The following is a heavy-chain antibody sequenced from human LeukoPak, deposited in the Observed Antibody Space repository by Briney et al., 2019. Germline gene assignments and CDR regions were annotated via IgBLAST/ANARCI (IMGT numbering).Heavy chain of an antibody. Sequence: GGSLRLSCAASGFTFSSYAMSWVRQAPGKGLEWVSGISGSGGSGGSTYYADSVKGRFTISRDNSKNTMYLQMNSLRAEDTAVYYCARDADYYGSGSYEVDAFDICGQGTMVTVSS. D-gene: IGHD3-10*01. J-gene: IGHJ3*02. CDR3: ARDADYYGSGSYEVDAFDI. CDR2: ISGSGGSGGST. CDR1: GFTFSSYA. V-gene: IGHV3-23*01.